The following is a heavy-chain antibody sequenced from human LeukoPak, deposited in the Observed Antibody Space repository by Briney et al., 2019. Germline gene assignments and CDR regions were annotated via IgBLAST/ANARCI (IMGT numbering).Heavy chain of an antibody. CDR3: AKDRLGRGIAAAARVSDY. Sequence: GGSLRLSCAASGFTFSSYGMSWVRQAPGKGLEWVSAISGSGGSTYYADSVKGRFTISRDNSKNTLYLQMNSLRAEDTAVYYCAKDRLGRGIAAAARVSDYWGRGTLVTVSS. V-gene: IGHV3-23*01. CDR2: ISGSGGST. J-gene: IGHJ4*02. D-gene: IGHD6-13*01. CDR1: GFTFSSYG.